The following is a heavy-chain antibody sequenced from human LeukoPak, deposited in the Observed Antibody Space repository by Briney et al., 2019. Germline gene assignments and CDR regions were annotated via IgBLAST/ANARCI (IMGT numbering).Heavy chain of an antibody. V-gene: IGHV1-2*02. CDR1: GYTFTSYD. CDR3: AALSSNDY. Sequence: ASVKVSCKASGYTFTSYDINWVRQATGQGLEWMGWINPNSGGTNYAQKFQGRVTMTRDTSISTAYMELSRLRSDDTAVYYCAALSSNDYWGQGTLVTVSS. J-gene: IGHJ4*02. CDR2: INPNSGGT.